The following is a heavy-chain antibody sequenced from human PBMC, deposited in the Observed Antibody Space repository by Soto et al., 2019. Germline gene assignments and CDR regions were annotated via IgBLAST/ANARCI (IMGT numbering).Heavy chain of an antibody. CDR2: IYYSGST. Sequence: SETLSLTGTVSGGSISSYYWSWIRQPPGKGLEWIGYIYYSGSTNYNPSLKSRVTISVDTSKNQFSLKLSSVTAADTAVYYCARGRIAVVVAATAFRYWGQGTLVTVS. V-gene: IGHV4-59*01. D-gene: IGHD2-15*01. CDR1: GGSISSYY. J-gene: IGHJ4*02. CDR3: ARGRIAVVVAATAFRY.